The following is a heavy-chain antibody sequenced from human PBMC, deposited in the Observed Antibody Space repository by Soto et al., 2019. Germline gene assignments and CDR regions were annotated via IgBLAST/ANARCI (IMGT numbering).Heavy chain of an antibody. D-gene: IGHD5-18*01. Sequence: PGGSLRLSCLASGFGFSGYSMHWVRQAPGKGLDWVAVIKHDGSEIYYADSVKGRFTISKDDSKNTLHLQTNALRVDDTALYYCVRVGWGYSYGNGMDGWGQGTTVTVSS. CDR3: VRVGWGYSYGNGMDG. V-gene: IGHV3-30-3*01. CDR1: GFGFSGYS. J-gene: IGHJ6*02. CDR2: IKHDGSEI.